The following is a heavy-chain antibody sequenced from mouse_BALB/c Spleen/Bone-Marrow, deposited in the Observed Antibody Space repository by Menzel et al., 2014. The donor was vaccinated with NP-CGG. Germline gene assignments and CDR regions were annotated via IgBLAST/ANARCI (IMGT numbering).Heavy chain of an antibody. CDR3: ARNYGSSLDY. D-gene: IGHD1-1*01. J-gene: IGHJ2*01. CDR2: IDPANGNT. V-gene: IGHV14-3*02. Sequence: EVKVVDSGAEIVKPGASVKSSCTTSGFNIEDSYIYWMKQRPEQGLEWIGRIDPANGNTKYDPKFQGKATITVDTSSATAYLQLSSLTSEDTAVYYCARNYGSSLDYWGQGTTLTVSS. CDR1: GFNIEDSY.